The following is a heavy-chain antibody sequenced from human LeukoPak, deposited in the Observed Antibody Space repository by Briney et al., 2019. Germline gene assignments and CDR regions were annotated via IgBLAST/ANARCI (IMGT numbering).Heavy chain of an antibody. J-gene: IGHJ4*02. V-gene: IGHV1-2*02. Sequence: GATVKVSCKASGYTFTGYYMHWVRQAPGQGLEWMGWINPNSGGTNYAQKFQGRVTMTRDTSISTAYMELSSLRSEDTAVYYCAAQMRRLLGGRDYWGQGTLVTVSS. D-gene: IGHD3-16*01. CDR1: GYTFTGYY. CDR3: AAQMRRLLGGRDY. CDR2: INPNSGGT.